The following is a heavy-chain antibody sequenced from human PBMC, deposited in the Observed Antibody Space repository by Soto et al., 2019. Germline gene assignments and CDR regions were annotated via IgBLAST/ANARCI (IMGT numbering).Heavy chain of an antibody. CDR3: AKDIHGDSNY. CDR2: ISYDGSNK. V-gene: IGHV3-30*18. D-gene: IGHD4-17*01. CDR1: GFTFSSYG. J-gene: IGHJ4*02. Sequence: QVQLVESGGGVVQPGRSLRLSCAASGFTFSSYGMHWVRQAPGKGLEWVAVISYDGSNKYYADSVKGRFTSSRDNSKNTLYLQMNSLRAEDTAVYYCAKDIHGDSNYWGQGTLVTVSS.